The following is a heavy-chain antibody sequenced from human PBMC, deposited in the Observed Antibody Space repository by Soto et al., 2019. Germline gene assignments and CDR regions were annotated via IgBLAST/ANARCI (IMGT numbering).Heavy chain of an antibody. Sequence: PGGSLRLSCAASGFTFSSYGMHWVRQAPGKGLEWVAVISYDGSNKYYADSVKGRFTISRDNSKNTLYLQMNSLRAEDTAVYYCAKDIYRGDYALDYWCQGTLVTVSS. CDR3: AKDIYRGDYALDY. CDR1: GFTFSSYG. D-gene: IGHD4-17*01. V-gene: IGHV3-30*18. J-gene: IGHJ4*02. CDR2: ISYDGSNK.